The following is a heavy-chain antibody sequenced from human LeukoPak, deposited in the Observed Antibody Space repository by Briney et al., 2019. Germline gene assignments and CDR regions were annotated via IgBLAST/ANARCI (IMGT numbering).Heavy chain of an antibody. V-gene: IGHV1-18*01. CDR3: ARGTIAAAGISYNWFGP. Sequence: GASVNVSCKASGYTFTSYGISWVRQAPGQGLEWMGWISAYNGNTNYAQKLQGTVTPTTDTSTSTTYMGLTSLRSDDTAVYYCARGTIAAAGISYNWFGPSGQASLATV. D-gene: IGHD6-13*01. J-gene: IGHJ5*02. CDR2: ISAYNGNT. CDR1: GYTFTSYG.